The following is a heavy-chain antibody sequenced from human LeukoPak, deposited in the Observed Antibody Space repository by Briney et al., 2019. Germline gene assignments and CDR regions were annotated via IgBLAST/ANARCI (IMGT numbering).Heavy chain of an antibody. CDR3: ARDWGIAAATPYYFDH. Sequence: SQTLSLTCTVSVGSISSGNYYYSWIRQSAGKGMDWIGNIYMSGSTRYNPSLMSRVAMSVDTSKNQFSLKISSATAADTAVYYCARDWGIAAATPYYFDHWGQGILVTVSS. V-gene: IGHV4-61*09. CDR1: VGSISSGNYY. D-gene: IGHD6-13*01. J-gene: IGHJ4*02. CDR2: IYMSGST.